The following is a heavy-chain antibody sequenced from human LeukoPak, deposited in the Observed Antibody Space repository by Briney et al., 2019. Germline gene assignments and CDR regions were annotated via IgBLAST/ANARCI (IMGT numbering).Heavy chain of an antibody. Sequence: PGGSLRLSCAASGFTFSTYNMNWVPQAPGKGLEWVSSISSSSNYIYYADSVKGRFTNSRDNAKNSLYLQMNSVRAEDTDVYYCGRDVGASAPDAFDIWGQGTKVTVSS. D-gene: IGHD1-26*01. CDR2: ISSSSNYI. CDR1: GFTFSTYN. J-gene: IGHJ3*02. V-gene: IGHV3-21*01. CDR3: GRDVGASAPDAFDI.